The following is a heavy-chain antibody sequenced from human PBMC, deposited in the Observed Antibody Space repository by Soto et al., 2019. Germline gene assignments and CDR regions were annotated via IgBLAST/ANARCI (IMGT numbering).Heavy chain of an antibody. J-gene: IGHJ3*02. Sequence: PGESLKISWKGSGYSFTSYWIGWVRQMPGKGLEWMGIIYPGDSDTRYSPSFQGQVTISADKSISTAYLQWSSLKASDTAMYYCARDTYYDILADAFDIWGQGTMVTVSS. CDR1: GYSFTSYW. D-gene: IGHD3-9*01. CDR3: ARDTYYDILADAFDI. CDR2: IYPGDSDT. V-gene: IGHV5-51*01.